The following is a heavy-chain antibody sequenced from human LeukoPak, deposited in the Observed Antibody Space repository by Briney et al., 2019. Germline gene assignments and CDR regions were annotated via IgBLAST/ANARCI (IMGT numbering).Heavy chain of an antibody. Sequence: ASVKVSCKASGYTFTTYDMHWVRQAPGQRLEWMGWINAGNGNTKYSQKFQARVTITRDTSASTAYMEMRSLRSEDTAVYYCARDPIGSRWPYYFDYWGQGTLVTVAS. CDR1: GYTFTTYD. CDR2: INAGNGNT. CDR3: ARDPIGSRWPYYFDY. J-gene: IGHJ4*02. D-gene: IGHD6-13*01. V-gene: IGHV1-3*01.